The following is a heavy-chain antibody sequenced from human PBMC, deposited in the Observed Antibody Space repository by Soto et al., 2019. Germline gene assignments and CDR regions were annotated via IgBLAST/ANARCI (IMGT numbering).Heavy chain of an antibody. J-gene: IGHJ3*01. Sequence: GGSLRLSCAASGFTFDTNGMTWVRQAPGKGLEWVSGVYDADGKYYADSVKGRFTTSRDSSKTIVYLEMNDLGPEDTAIYYCATWLQREHAYDVWGQGTTVTVSS. D-gene: IGHD1-1*01. CDR3: ATWLQREHAYDV. CDR1: GFTFDTNG. V-gene: IGHV3-23*01. CDR2: VYDADGK.